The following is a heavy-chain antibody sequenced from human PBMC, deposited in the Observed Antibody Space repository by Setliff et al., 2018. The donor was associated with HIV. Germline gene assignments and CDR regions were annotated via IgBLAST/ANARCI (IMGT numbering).Heavy chain of an antibody. CDR1: GDSINSGDFY. CDR2: IFYSGNT. Sequence: LSLTCTVSGDSINSGDFYWHWIRQQPGKGPQWIGYIFYSGNTSYTPSLKSRITISIDTSKNQFSLSLSSVTAADTAVYFCARRPRVTARTIDSWGQGTLVTVSS. CDR3: ARRPRVTARTIDS. V-gene: IGHV4-31*03. D-gene: IGHD2-21*02. J-gene: IGHJ4*02.